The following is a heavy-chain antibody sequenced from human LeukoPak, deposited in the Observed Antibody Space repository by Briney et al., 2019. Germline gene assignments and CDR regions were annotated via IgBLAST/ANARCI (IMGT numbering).Heavy chain of an antibody. CDR3: ARLISVGMPAATDNWFDP. V-gene: IGHV4-59*01. D-gene: IGHD2-2*01. J-gene: IGHJ5*02. CDR1: GGSISSYY. CDR2: IYYSGST. Sequence: PSETLSLTCTVSGGSISSYYWSWIRQPPGKGLEWIGYIYYSGSTNYNPSLKSRFTISVDTSMNQLSLKLNSVTAADTAVYHCARLISVGMPAATDNWFDPWGQGTLLTVSS.